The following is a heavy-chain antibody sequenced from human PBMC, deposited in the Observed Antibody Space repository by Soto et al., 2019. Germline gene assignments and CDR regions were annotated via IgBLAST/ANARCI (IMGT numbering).Heavy chain of an antibody. J-gene: IGHJ4*02. CDR2: ISSSSSYI. D-gene: IGHD4-17*01. CDR3: ARVLDDYGDYSVNY. Sequence: VQLVESGGGLVKPGGSLRLSCAASGFTFSSYSMNWVRQAPGKGLEWVSSISSSSSYIYYADSVKGRFTISRDNAKNSLYLQMNSLRAEDTAVYYCARVLDDYGDYSVNYWGQGTLVTVSS. CDR1: GFTFSSYS. V-gene: IGHV3-21*01.